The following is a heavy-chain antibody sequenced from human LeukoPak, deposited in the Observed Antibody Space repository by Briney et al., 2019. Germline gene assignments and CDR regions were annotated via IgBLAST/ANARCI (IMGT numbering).Heavy chain of an antibody. J-gene: IGHJ4*02. V-gene: IGHV3-73*01. D-gene: IGHD2-15*01. CDR3: ARVPSDIVVVEPATPDF. CDR2: IRSKANSYAT. CDR1: GFTFSGSA. Sequence: GGSLRLSCAASGFTFSGSAMHWVRQASGKGLEWVGRIRSKANSYATAYAASVKGRFTISRDDSKNTAYLQMNSLKTEDTAVYYCARVPSDIVVVEPATPDFWGQGTLVTVSS.